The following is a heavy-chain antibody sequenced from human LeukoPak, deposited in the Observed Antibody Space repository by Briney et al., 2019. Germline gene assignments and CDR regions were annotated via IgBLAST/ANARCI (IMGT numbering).Heavy chain of an antibody. CDR2: VVGNGGTT. CDR3: ARELAYYSFDY. Sequence: GGSLRLSCAASGFTFTTYTIHWIRQAPGKGLEYVSAVVGNGGTTYYADSVKGRFTISRDNSKNTVYLQMGSLRAEETAVYYCARELAYYSFDYWGQGAQVTVSS. CDR1: GFTFTTYT. D-gene: IGHD2-21*01. V-gene: IGHV3-64*02. J-gene: IGHJ4*02.